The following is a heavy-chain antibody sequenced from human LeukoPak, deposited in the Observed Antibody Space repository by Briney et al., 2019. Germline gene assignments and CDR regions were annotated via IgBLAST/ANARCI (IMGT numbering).Heavy chain of an antibody. V-gene: IGHV5-51*01. Sequence: GGSLRLSCAASGFTFSNAWMSWVRQAPGKGLEWMGIIYPGDSDTRYSPSFQGQVTISADKSISTAYLQWSSLKASDTAMYYCARLRAAAGTRSWGQGTLVTVSS. CDR1: GFTFSNAW. J-gene: IGHJ5*02. CDR3: ARLRAAAGTRS. D-gene: IGHD6-13*01. CDR2: IYPGDSDT.